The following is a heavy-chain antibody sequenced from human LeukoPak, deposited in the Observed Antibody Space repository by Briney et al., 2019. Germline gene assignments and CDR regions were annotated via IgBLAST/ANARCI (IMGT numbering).Heavy chain of an antibody. Sequence: SGYILPHYYLHWVGPPRSQERDGVGLIHHSGGSTNYAQKFKRRVTMTRDTSTSTVYMELSSLRSEDTAVYYCARPYYDILTGYYGYFDYWGQGTLVTVSS. V-gene: IGHV1-46*01. J-gene: IGHJ4*02. CDR2: IHHSGGST. D-gene: IGHD3-9*01. CDR3: ARPYYDILTGYYGYFDY. CDR1: GYILPHYY.